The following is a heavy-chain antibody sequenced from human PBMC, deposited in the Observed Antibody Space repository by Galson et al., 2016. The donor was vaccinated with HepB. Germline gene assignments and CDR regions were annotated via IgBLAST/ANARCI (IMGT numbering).Heavy chain of an antibody. J-gene: IGHJ1*01. D-gene: IGHD3-22*01. CDR1: GFTFGGFG. V-gene: IGHV3-7*03. CDR2: IKPNGSKR. CDR3: ALYYYKSTGFVEYFQH. Sequence: SLRLSCATSGFTFGGFGMGWVRQTPGKGLEWVATIKPNGSKRYYVDSLKGRFTISRDNAKNTLNLQMNNLRAEDTALYFCALYYYKSTGFVEYFQHWGQGTLVTVSS.